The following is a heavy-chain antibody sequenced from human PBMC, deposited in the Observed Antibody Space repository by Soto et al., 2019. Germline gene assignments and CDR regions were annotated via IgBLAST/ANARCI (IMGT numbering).Heavy chain of an antibody. V-gene: IGHV4-59*01. Sequence: PSETLSLTCSVSGTSIRGYYWTWIRQPPGKGLEWIGYIYYTGTTKYNAALKSRVTISVDTSKNQFSLRLNSVTAADTAVYYCAREVSSFGSNHFDSWGQGALVTVSS. D-gene: IGHD3-10*01. CDR1: GTSIRGYY. J-gene: IGHJ4*02. CDR2: IYYTGTT. CDR3: AREVSSFGSNHFDS.